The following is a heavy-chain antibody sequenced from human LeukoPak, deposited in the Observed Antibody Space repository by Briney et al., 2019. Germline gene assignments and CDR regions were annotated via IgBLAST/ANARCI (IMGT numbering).Heavy chain of an antibody. Sequence: GSSVKVSCKASGGTFSSYAISWVRQAPGRGLEWMGGIIPIFGTANYAQKFQGRVTITADESTSTAYMELSSLRSEDTAVYYCARDRGDGYTLNDYWGQGTLVTVSS. CDR1: GGTFSSYA. J-gene: IGHJ4*02. CDR2: IIPIFGTA. V-gene: IGHV1-69*01. CDR3: ARDRGDGYTLNDY. D-gene: IGHD5-24*01.